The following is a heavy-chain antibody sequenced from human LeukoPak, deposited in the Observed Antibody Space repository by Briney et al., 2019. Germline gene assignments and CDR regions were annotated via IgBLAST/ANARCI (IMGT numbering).Heavy chain of an antibody. V-gene: IGHV3-66*01. D-gene: IGHD6-13*01. CDR3: AGAIGIAAAGTFDY. CDR2: IYSGGST. CDR1: GFTVSSNY. J-gene: IGHJ4*02. Sequence: QAGGSLRLSCAASGFTVSSNYMSWVRQAPGKGLEWVSVIYSGGSTYYADSVKGRFTISRDNSKNTLYLQMNSLRAEDTAVYYCAGAIGIAAAGTFDYWGQGTLVTVSS.